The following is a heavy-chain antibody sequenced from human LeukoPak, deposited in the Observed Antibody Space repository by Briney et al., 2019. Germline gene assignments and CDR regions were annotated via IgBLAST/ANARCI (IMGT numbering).Heavy chain of an antibody. Sequence: ASVKVSCKASGYTFTSYDINWVRQATGQGLEWMGWMNPNSGSTGYAQKFQGRVTITRNTSISTAYMELSGLRSEDTAVYYCARGRSTGYPYYFEYWGQGTLATVSS. CDR3: ARGRSTGYPYYFEY. D-gene: IGHD5-12*01. J-gene: IGHJ4*02. CDR1: GYTFTSYD. V-gene: IGHV1-8*03. CDR2: MNPNSGST.